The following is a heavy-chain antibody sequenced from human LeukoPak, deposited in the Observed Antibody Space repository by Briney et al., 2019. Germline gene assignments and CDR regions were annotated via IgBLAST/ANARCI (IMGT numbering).Heavy chain of an antibody. CDR2: NKHRGST. J-gene: IGHJ3*02. Sequence: SETLSLTCVVYGGSFSGYYWSWIRHPPGKGLECKGENKHRGSTNYTPPPRSRVTISVDTSKNQFSLKLSSVTAADTAVYYCARSLEDAFDIWGQGTMVSVSS. D-gene: IGHD5-24*01. CDR3: ARSLEDAFDI. CDR1: GGSFSGYY. V-gene: IGHV4-34*01.